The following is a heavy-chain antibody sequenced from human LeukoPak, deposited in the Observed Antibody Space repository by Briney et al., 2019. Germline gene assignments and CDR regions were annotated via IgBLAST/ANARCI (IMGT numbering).Heavy chain of an antibody. J-gene: IGHJ5*02. V-gene: IGHV4-4*07. Sequence: SETLSLTCTVSGGSISSYYWSWIRQPAGKGLEWIGRICTSGSTNYNPSLKSRVTMSVDTSKNQFSLKLSSVTAADTAVYYCAREQYSSSWSPNWFDPWGQGTLVTVSS. D-gene: IGHD6-13*01. CDR2: ICTSGST. CDR3: AREQYSSSWSPNWFDP. CDR1: GGSISSYY.